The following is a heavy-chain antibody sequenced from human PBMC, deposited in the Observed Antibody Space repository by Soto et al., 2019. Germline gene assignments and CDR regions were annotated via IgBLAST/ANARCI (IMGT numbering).Heavy chain of an antibody. J-gene: IGHJ6*04. V-gene: IGHV3-30*18. CDR2: ISYDGNNK. CDR1: GFTFSTFG. D-gene: IGHD4-17*01. Sequence: QLVESGGGVVPPGASLRLSCAASGFTFSTFGMHWVRQTPGKGLEWVAVISYDGNNKVYADSVKGRFTISRDNFKNTVDLVMNNLKVADTAVYYCAKDLQAYGDYAFYCYGLDVWGKGAPVSVSS. CDR3: AKDLQAYGDYAFYCYGLDV.